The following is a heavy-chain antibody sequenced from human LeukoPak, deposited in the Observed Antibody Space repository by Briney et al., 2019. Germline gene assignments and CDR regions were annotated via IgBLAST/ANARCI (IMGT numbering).Heavy chain of an antibody. CDR1: GYSISSGYY. D-gene: IGHD3-16*01. CDR2: IYHSGST. J-gene: IGHJ4*02. V-gene: IGHV4-38-2*02. Sequence: SETLSLTCTVSGYSISSGYYWGWIRQPPGKGLEWIGSIYHSGSTYYNPSLKSRVTISVDTSKNQFSLKLSSVTAADTAVYYCARDMITFGGVKERFDYWGQGTLVTVSS. CDR3: ARDMITFGGVKERFDY.